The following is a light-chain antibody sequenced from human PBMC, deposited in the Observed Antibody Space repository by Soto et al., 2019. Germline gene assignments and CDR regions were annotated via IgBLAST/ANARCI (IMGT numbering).Light chain of an antibody. CDR3: QQRSNWPST. CDR1: QSVSSY. Sequence: EIVLTQSPSTLSSSPGERAALSCRASQSVSSYLAWYQQKPGQAPRLLIYDASNRATGIPARFSGSGSGTDFTLTISSLEPEDFAVYYCQQRSNWPSTVGGGTKVEIK. V-gene: IGKV3-11*01. J-gene: IGKJ4*01. CDR2: DAS.